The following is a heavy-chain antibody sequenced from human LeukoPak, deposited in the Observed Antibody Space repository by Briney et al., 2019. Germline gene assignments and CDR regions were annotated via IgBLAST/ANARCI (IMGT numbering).Heavy chain of an antibody. V-gene: IGHV4-34*01. CDR3: ARRGPKGVTMVRGVHSHFDY. CDR2: INHSGST. D-gene: IGHD3-10*01. Sequence: SETLSLTCAVYGGSFSGYYWSWIRQPPGKGLEWIGEINHSGSTNYNPSLKSRVTISVDTSKNQFSLKLSSVTAADTAVCYCARRGPKGVTMVRGVHSHFDYWGQGTLVTVSS. J-gene: IGHJ4*02. CDR1: GGSFSGYY.